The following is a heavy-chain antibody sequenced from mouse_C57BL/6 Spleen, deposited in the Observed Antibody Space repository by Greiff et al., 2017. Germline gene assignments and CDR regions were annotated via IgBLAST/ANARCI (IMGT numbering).Heavy chain of an antibody. Sequence: QVQLQQPVTELVKPGASVKLSCTASGYTFTSSWMHWVKQRPGQGLEWIGNIDPSNGGTNYNKKFKSKATLTVDTSSSTAYMQLSSLTSEDSAVYYCAPDYGSSYAFDYWGQGTTLTVSS. CDR3: APDYGSSYAFDY. CDR2: IDPSNGGT. V-gene: IGHV1-53*01. J-gene: IGHJ2*01. CDR1: GYTFTSSW. D-gene: IGHD1-1*01.